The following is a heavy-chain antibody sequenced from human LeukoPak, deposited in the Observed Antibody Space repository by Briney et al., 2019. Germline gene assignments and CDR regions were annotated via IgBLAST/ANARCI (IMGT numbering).Heavy chain of an antibody. CDR3: AHRRDSSGYQYRYWFAP. CDR2: INWDDEM. D-gene: IGHD3-22*01. V-gene: IGHV2-5*02. J-gene: IGHJ5*02. CDR1: GFSVTTSGVG. Sequence: GSGPTLVKPTQTLTLTCTFSGFSVTTSGVGVGWIRQPPGKALEWLALINWDDEMVYSPSLQSRLSITKDTSKNQVVLTMTNVDPVDTATYYCAHRRDSSGYQYRYWFAPWGQGTLVTVSS.